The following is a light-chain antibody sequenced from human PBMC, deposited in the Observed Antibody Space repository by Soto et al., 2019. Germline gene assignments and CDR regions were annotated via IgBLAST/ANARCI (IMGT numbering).Light chain of an antibody. J-gene: IGKJ3*01. CDR2: AGS. CDR3: MQALQAPFT. V-gene: IGKV2-28*01. Sequence: EIVMTQSPLSLPVTPGEPASISCKSSQSLLHSNGYNYLDWYLQKPGQSPQLLIYAGSNRASGVPDRFSGSGSGTDFTLKISRVEAEDVAVYYCMQALQAPFTFGPGPKVDIQ. CDR1: QSLLHSNGYNY.